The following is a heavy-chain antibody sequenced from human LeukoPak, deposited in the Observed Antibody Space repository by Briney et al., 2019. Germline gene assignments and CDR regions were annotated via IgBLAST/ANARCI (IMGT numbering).Heavy chain of an antibody. Sequence: GGSLRLSCAASGFTFSSYAMSWVRQAPGKGLEWVSAISGSGGSTYYADSVKGRFTISRDNSKNTLYLQMNSLRAEDTAVYYCARKFSSGWYYFDYWGQGTLVTVSS. V-gene: IGHV3-23*01. CDR1: GFTFSSYA. J-gene: IGHJ4*02. D-gene: IGHD6-19*01. CDR3: ARKFSSGWYYFDY. CDR2: ISGSGGST.